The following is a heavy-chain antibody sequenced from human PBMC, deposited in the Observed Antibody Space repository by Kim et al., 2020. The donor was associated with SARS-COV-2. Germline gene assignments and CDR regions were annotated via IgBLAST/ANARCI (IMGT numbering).Heavy chain of an antibody. D-gene: IGHD3-10*01. CDR2: ISYDGSNK. V-gene: IGHV3-30-3*01. Sequence: GGSLRLSCAASGFTFSSYAMHWVRQAPGKGLEWVAVISYDGSNKYYADSVKGRFTISRDNSKNTLYLQMNSLRAEDTAVYYCARDFGPNGSPTHPYYYYYMDVWGKGTTVTVSS. CDR3: ARDFGPNGSPTHPYYYYYMDV. J-gene: IGHJ6*03. CDR1: GFTFSSYA.